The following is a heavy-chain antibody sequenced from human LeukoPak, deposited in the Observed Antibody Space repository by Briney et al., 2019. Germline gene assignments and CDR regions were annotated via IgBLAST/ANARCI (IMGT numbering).Heavy chain of an antibody. CDR3: AKLSTTVTPPDY. V-gene: IGHV3-23*01. D-gene: IGHD4-17*01. J-gene: IGHJ4*02. Sequence: GESLRLSCAASGFTFSSYAMNWVRQAPGKGLEWGSAISGSGGSTYYVDSVKGRFTISRDNSKNTLFLQMNSLRAEDTAVYYCAKLSTTVTPPDYWGQGPLVTVSS. CDR1: GFTFSSYA. CDR2: ISGSGGST.